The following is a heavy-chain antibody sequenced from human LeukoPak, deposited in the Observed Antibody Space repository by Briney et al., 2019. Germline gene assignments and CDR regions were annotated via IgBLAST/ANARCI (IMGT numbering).Heavy chain of an antibody. CDR2: IYYSGST. J-gene: IGHJ4*02. CDR1: GGSITNYY. V-gene: IGHV4-59*01. Sequence: SETLSLTCTVSGGSITNYYWSWIRQPPRKGLEWIGYIYYSGSTNYNPSLKSRVTISVDTSKNQFSLKLTSVTAADTAVYYCARFEKYYDSSTHYLDYWGQGTLVTVSS. D-gene: IGHD3-22*01. CDR3: ARFEKYYDSSTHYLDY.